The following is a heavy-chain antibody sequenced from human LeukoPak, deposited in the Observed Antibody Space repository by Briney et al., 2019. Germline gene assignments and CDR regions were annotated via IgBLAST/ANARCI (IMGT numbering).Heavy chain of an antibody. CDR2: ISYDGSNK. D-gene: IGHD5-12*01. Sequence: GRSLRLSCAASGFTFSSYAMHWVRQAPGKGLEWVAVISYDGSNKYYADSVKGRFTISRDNSKNTLYLQMNSLRAEDTAVYYCAKWIKDFDIWRQGTMVSVSS. J-gene: IGHJ3*02. CDR1: GFTFSSYA. V-gene: IGHV3-30*04. CDR3: AKWIKDFDI.